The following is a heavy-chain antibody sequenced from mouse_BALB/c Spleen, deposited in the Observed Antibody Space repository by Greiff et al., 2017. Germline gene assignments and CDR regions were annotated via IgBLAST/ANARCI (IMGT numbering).Heavy chain of an antibody. CDR3: ARDGYYVYYAMDY. CDR2: IDPANGNT. V-gene: IGHV14-3*02. Sequence: VQLQQSGAELVKPGASVKLSCTASGFNIKDTYMHWVKQRPEQGLEWIGRIDPANGNTKYDPKFQGKATITADTSSNTAYLQLSSLTSEDTAVYYCARDGYYVYYAMDYWGQGTSVTVSS. CDR1: GFNIKDTY. D-gene: IGHD2-3*01. J-gene: IGHJ4*01.